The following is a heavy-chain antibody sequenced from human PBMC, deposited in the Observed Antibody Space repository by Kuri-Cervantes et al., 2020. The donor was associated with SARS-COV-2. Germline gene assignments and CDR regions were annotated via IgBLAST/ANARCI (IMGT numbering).Heavy chain of an antibody. D-gene: IGHD1-7*01. CDR3: ARARTGTKIDYYYYMDV. CDR1: GFTFSNSD. Sequence: GESLKISCAASGFTFSNSDMNWVRQAPGKGLEWVSGVSWNGSRTHYADSVKGRFIISRDNSKNTLYLQMNSLRAEDTAVYYCARARTGTKIDYYYYMDVWGKGTTVTVSS. V-gene: IGHV3-19*01. CDR2: VSWNGSRT. J-gene: IGHJ6*03.